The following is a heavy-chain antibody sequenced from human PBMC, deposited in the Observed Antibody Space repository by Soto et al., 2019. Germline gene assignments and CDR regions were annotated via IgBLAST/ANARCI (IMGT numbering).Heavy chain of an antibody. J-gene: IGHJ4*02. CDR3: AKVYSSGWSAFDY. CDR1: GFTFSSYA. D-gene: IGHD6-19*01. V-gene: IGHV3-23*01. Sequence: PGGSLRLSCAASGFTFSSYAMSWVRQAPGKGLEWVLAISGSGGSTYYADSVKGRFTISRDNSKNTLYLQMNSLRAEDTAVYYCAKVYSSGWSAFDYWGQGTLVTVSS. CDR2: ISGSGGST.